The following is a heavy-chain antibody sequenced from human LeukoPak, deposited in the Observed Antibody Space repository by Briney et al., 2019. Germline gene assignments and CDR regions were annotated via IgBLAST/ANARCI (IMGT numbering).Heavy chain of an antibody. CDR3: ATGYSSGWYFDY. Sequence: ASVKMSSKVSGYALTELSMHWVRQAPGKGLEWMGGFDPEDGETIYAQKFQGRVTMSEDTSTDTAYMELSSLRSEETAVYYCATGYSSGWYFDYWGQGTLVTVSS. CDR2: FDPEDGET. J-gene: IGHJ4*02. D-gene: IGHD6-19*01. V-gene: IGHV1-24*01. CDR1: GYALTELS.